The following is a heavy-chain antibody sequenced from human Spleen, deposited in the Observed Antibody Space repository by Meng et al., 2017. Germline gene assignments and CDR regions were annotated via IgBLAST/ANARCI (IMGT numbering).Heavy chain of an antibody. CDR3: ARGGMVRGVIRTPFDY. CDR1: GFSVSHNY. D-gene: IGHD3-10*01. Sequence: GGSLRLSCAASGFSVSHNYMSWVRQAPGKGLEWVSAISGSGGSTYYADSVKGRFTISRDNSKNTLYLQMNSLRAEDTAVYYCARGGMVRGVIRTPFDYWGQGTLVTVSS. CDR2: ISGSGGST. J-gene: IGHJ4*02. V-gene: IGHV3-23*01.